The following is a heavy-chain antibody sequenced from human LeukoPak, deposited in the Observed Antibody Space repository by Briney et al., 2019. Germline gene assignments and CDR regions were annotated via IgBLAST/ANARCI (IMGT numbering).Heavy chain of an antibody. D-gene: IGHD3-10*01. Sequence: SETLSLTCTVSGGSISSSAYHWGWIRQPPGKGLEWIGRIYTSGSTNYNPSLKSRVTMSVDTSKNQFSLKLSSVTAADTAVYYCARKSHYYGSGSNGYWGQGTLVTVSS. V-gene: IGHV4-61*05. CDR2: IYTSGST. J-gene: IGHJ4*02. CDR3: ARKSHYYGSGSNGY. CDR1: GGSISSSAYH.